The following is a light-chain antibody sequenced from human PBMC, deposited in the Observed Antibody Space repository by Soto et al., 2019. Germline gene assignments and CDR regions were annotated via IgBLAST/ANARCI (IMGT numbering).Light chain of an antibody. CDR2: RTN. J-gene: IGLJ2*01. CDR3: AAWDDSLSGDVV. V-gene: IGLV1-47*01. CDR1: SSNLGSNY. Sequence: QSVLTQPPSASGTPGQRVTISCSGSSSNLGSNYVYWYQQLPGTAPKLLIYRTNQRPSGVPDRFSGSKSGTSAALAISGLRSEDEADYYCAAWDDSLSGDVVFGGGTQLTVL.